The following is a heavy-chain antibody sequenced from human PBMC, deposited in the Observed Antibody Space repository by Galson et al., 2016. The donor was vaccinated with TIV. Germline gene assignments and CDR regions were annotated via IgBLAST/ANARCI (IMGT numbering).Heavy chain of an antibody. CDR3: AKVRLFDGDYRDN. D-gene: IGHD4-17*01. J-gene: IGHJ4*02. CDR2: ISATGLSA. V-gene: IGHV3-23*01. Sequence: SLRLSCAASGFTFSGYAMNWVRQAPGEGLEWVSTISATGLSAYYADAVKGRFTVSRDNSKNTLYLQMNSLRVEDTAVYFCAKVRLFDGDYRDNWGQGTLVTVSS. CDR1: GFTFSGYA.